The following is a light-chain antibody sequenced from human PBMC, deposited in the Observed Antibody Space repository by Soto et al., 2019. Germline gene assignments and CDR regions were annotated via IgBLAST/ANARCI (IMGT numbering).Light chain of an antibody. V-gene: IGLV2-14*01. CDR3: SSYTSSSTHV. Sequence: QSVLTQPASVSGSPGQSIAISCTGTSSDVGGYDYVSWYQQHPGKAPKLMISDVSNRPSGVSHRFAGSKSVNAASLTISGIQAEDEADYYCSSYTSSSTHVFGPGTKVTVL. J-gene: IGLJ1*01. CDR2: DVS. CDR1: SSDVGGYDY.